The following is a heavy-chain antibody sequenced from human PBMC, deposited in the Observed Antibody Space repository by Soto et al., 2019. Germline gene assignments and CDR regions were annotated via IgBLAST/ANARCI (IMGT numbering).Heavy chain of an antibody. V-gene: IGHV3-74*01. CDR3: AGSSGYCSDGSCPWNLVV. D-gene: IGHD2-15*01. Sequence: EVQLVESGGGLVQPGGSLRLSCAVSGFSFRSYWINWVRQAPGKGLVWVSRINSDGRETSHADSVKGRFTISRDNANNALYLQMSSLRAEGTAVYYCAGSSGYCSDGSCPWNLVVWGRGTTVTVSS. CDR1: GFSFRSYW. CDR2: INSDGRET. J-gene: IGHJ6*04.